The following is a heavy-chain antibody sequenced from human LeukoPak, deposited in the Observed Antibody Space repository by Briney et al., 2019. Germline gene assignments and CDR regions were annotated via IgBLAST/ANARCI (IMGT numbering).Heavy chain of an antibody. D-gene: IGHD1-26*01. CDR3: ARGRSDSGSYWGDYFDY. J-gene: IGHJ4*02. Sequence: SETLSPTCAVYGGSFSGYCWSWIRQPPGKGLEWIGEINHSGSTNYNPSLKSRVTISVDTSKNQFSLKLSSVTAADTAVYYCARGRSDSGSYWGDYFDYWGQGTLVTVSS. CDR1: GGSFSGYC. V-gene: IGHV4-34*01. CDR2: INHSGST.